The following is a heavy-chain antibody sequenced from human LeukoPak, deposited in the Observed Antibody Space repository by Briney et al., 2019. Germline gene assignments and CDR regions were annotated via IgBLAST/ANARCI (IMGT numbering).Heavy chain of an antibody. J-gene: IGHJ5*02. Sequence: GASVKVSCKASGYTFTSYGISWVRQAPGQGLEWMGWISAYNGNTNYAQKLQGRVTMTTDTSTSTAYMELRSLRSDDTAVYYCARVGYCGSTSCYDWFDPWGQGTLVTVSS. CDR3: ARVGYCGSTSCYDWFDP. D-gene: IGHD2-2*01. CDR1: GYTFTSYG. V-gene: IGHV1-18*01. CDR2: ISAYNGNT.